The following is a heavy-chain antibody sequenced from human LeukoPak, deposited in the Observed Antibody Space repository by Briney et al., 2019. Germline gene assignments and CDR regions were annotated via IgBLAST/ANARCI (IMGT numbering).Heavy chain of an antibody. CDR1: GFTFSSYW. D-gene: IGHD2-15*01. CDR3: ARGRIGYYFDY. V-gene: IGHV3-74*01. J-gene: IGHJ4*02. CDR2: INTDGIIT. Sequence: PGGSLRLSCAASGFTFSSYWMHWVRQAPGKGLVWVSRINTDGIITSYTDSVKGRFTISRDNAKNTLYLQMNSLRAEDTAVYYCARGRIGYYFDYWGQGTLVTVSS.